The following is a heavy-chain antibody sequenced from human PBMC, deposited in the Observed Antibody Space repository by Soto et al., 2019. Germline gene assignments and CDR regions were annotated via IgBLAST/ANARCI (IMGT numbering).Heavy chain of an antibody. V-gene: IGHV4-59*01. Sequence: SETLSLTCTVSGGSITSYYWSWIRQPPGKELEWIGYIYPRGSTSYNPSLSSRVTISVDTSKNQFSLKLSSVTAADTAVYYCARDAGSGGFDYWGQGTLVTVS. CDR1: GGSITSYY. J-gene: IGHJ4*02. CDR3: ARDAGSGGFDY. D-gene: IGHD3-16*01. CDR2: IYPRGST.